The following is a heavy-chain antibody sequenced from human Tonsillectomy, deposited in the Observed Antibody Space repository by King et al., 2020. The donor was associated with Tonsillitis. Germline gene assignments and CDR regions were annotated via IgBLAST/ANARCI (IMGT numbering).Heavy chain of an antibody. CDR3: ARDPHSNYDISTGYPDYYGMDV. D-gene: IGHD3-9*01. J-gene: IGHJ6*02. CDR2: INPNSGGT. CDR1: GYTFTGYY. V-gene: IGHV1-2*04. Sequence: VQLVESGAEVKKPGASVKVSCKASGYTFTGYYMHWVRQAPGQGLEWMGWINPNSGGTNYAQKFQGWVTMTRDTSISTAYMELSRLRSDDTAVYYCARDPHSNYDISTGYPDYYGMDVWGQGPPVTVSS.